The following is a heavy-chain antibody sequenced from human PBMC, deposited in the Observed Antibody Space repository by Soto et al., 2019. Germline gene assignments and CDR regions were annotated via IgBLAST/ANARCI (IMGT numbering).Heavy chain of an antibody. CDR2: INHNGNT. V-gene: IGHV4-34*01. Sequence: ASETLSLTCGVYSGSFSGYYWSWIRQPPGKGLGWIGEINHNGNTNYNPSLKSRVTISVDTSKILFYLNLTSVSAADTAVYYCARGPWDYYYYGMDVWDQGATVTVSS. CDR3: ARGPWDYYYYGMDV. D-gene: IGHD7-27*01. CDR1: SGSFSGYY. J-gene: IGHJ6*02.